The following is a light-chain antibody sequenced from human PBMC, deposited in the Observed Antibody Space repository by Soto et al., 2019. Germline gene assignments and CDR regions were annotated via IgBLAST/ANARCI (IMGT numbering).Light chain of an antibody. V-gene: IGKV3-20*01. CDR3: QQYGSSPWT. CDR2: GAS. J-gene: IGKJ1*01. CDR1: QSVSSNY. Sequence: EIVLTQSPGTLSLSPGERVTLSCRASQSVSSNYLGWYQQKPGQAPRLLIYGASTRATGIPDRFSGSGSGTDFTLTITRLEPEDFAVYYCQQYGSSPWTFGQGTKVEIK.